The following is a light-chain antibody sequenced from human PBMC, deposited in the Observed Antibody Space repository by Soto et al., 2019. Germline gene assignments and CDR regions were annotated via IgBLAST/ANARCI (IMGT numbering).Light chain of an antibody. Sequence: DIQMTQSPSSLSASVGDRVTISCRASQDIRNYLAWYQQKPGKVPRLLISGASTLQSGVPSRIGGSGSGTDFTLPISSLQPEDVATYYCQEYNIAPLPFGGGTKVEIK. CDR3: QEYNIAPLP. CDR2: GAS. V-gene: IGKV1-27*01. J-gene: IGKJ4*01. CDR1: QDIRNY.